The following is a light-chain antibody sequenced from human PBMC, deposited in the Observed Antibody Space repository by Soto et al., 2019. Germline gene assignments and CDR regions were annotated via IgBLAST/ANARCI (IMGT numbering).Light chain of an antibody. CDR3: SSHGGSSPFYV. CDR2: QDS. V-gene: IGLV3-1*01. CDR1: KLGDKY. J-gene: IGLJ1*01. Sequence: SYELTQPPSVSVSPGQTASITCSGDKLGDKYACWYQQKPGQSPVLVIYQDSKRPSGIPERFSGSNSGNTASLTISGLQAEDEADYYCSSHGGSSPFYVFGSGTKLTVL.